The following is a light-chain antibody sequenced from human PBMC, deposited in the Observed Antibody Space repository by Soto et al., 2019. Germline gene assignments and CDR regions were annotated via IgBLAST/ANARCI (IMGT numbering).Light chain of an antibody. CDR1: SSDVGDYTY. V-gene: IGLV2-14*01. J-gene: IGLJ2*01. Sequence: QSALTQPASVSGSPGQSITISCTGSSSDVGDYTYVSWYQQHPGKAPKLIIYEVSHRPSGVSTRFSGSKSGNTASLTISGLQAEDEADYYCSSYTSATGGVFGGGTKLTV. CDR2: EVS. CDR3: SSYTSATGGV.